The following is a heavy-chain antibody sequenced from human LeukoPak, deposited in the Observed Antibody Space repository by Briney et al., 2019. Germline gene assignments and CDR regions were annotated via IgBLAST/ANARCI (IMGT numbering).Heavy chain of an antibody. CDR3: AKDRAQQLVLDF. J-gene: IGHJ4*02. CDR2: IIGSGSST. Sequence: PGGSLRLSCVPSGFTFSSYAMSWVRLAPGKGLEWVSAIIGSGSSTYYADSVKGRFTISRDNSKNTLFLQMNSLRAEDTAVYYCAKDRAQQLVLDFWGQGTLVTVSS. V-gene: IGHV3-23*01. D-gene: IGHD6-13*01. CDR1: GFTFSSYA.